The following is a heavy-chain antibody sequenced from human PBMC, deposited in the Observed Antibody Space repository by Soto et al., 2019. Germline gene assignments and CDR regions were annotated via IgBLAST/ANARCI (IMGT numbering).Heavy chain of an antibody. V-gene: IGHV3-30-3*01. D-gene: IGHD1-26*01. J-gene: IGHJ4*02. Sequence: QVQLVESGGGVVQPGRSLRLSCAASGFTFSSYAMHWVRQAPGKGLEWVAVISYDGSNKYYADSVKGRFTISRDNSKNTLYLQMNRLRAEDTAVYYCARDLGGSYYIDYWGQGTLVTVSS. CDR1: GFTFSSYA. CDR2: ISYDGSNK. CDR3: ARDLGGSYYIDY.